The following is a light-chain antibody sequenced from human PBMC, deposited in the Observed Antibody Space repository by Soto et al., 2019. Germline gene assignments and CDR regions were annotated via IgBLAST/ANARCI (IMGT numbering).Light chain of an antibody. V-gene: IGKV3-20*01. J-gene: IGKJ1*01. CDR1: QTVPRNY. CDR2: GAS. CDR3: HQYTSPPWT. Sequence: ELVLTQSPDTLSLFPGERATLSCRASQTVPRNYLAWFQQKPGQAPRLLIYGASNRAPAIPDRFSGSGSGTDFTLTISRLESEDFAIYYCHQYTSPPWTVGQGTRV.